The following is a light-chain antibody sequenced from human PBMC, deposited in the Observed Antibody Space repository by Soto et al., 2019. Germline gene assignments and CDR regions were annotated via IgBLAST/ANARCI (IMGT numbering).Light chain of an antibody. CDR1: SSDVGGPNY. CDR2: EVN. V-gene: IGLV2-14*03. CDR3: SSYTYSNTWV. Sequence: QSALTQPASVSGSPGQSITISCTGTSSDVGGPNYVSWYQQHPGKAPKLILYEVNKWPSGVSNRFSGSKSGNTASLTVSGLQAEDEADYYCSSYTYSNTWVFGGGTKVTVL. J-gene: IGLJ3*02.